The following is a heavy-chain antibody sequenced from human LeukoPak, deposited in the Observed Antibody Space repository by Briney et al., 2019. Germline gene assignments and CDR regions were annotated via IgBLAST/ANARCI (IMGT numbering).Heavy chain of an antibody. V-gene: IGHV4-34*01. CDR1: GGSFSGYY. Sequence: PSETLSLTCAVYGGSFSGYYWSWIRQPPGKGLEWIGEINHSGSTNYNPSLKSRVAISVDTSKNQFSLKLSSVTAADTAVYYCARQLLDYYNYMDVWGKGTTVTISS. J-gene: IGHJ6*03. D-gene: IGHD1-7*01. CDR3: ARQLLDYYNYMDV. CDR2: INHSGST.